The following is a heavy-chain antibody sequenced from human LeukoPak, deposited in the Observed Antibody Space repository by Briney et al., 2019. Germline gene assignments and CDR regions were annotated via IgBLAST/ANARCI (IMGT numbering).Heavy chain of an antibody. CDR2: IYPGDSDT. CDR3: ARRYTAMAGTGYYFDY. D-gene: IGHD5-18*01. V-gene: IGHV5-51*01. J-gene: IGHJ4*02. CDR1: GYSFTCYW. Sequence: GESLKISCKGSGYSFTCYWIGWVRQMPGKGLEWMGIIYPGDSDTRYSPSFQGQVTISADKSISTAYLQWSSLKASDTAMYYCARRYTAMAGTGYYFDYWGQGTLVTVSS.